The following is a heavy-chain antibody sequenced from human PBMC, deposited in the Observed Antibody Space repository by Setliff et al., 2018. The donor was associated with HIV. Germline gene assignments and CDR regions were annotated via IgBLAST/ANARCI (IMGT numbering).Heavy chain of an antibody. D-gene: IGHD3-3*01. V-gene: IGHV3-15*01. Sequence: PGGSLRLSCAASGFSFNNAWMSWVRQAPGKGLEWIGRIKSKTHGGTTDYGAPAQGRFTISRDDSKTTLYLQINSLKTEDTAVYYCVTDRTIFGLVTEYYFDYWGQGALVTVSS. CDR2: IKSKTHGGTT. CDR1: GFSFNNAW. CDR3: VTDRTIFGLVTEYYFDY. J-gene: IGHJ4*02.